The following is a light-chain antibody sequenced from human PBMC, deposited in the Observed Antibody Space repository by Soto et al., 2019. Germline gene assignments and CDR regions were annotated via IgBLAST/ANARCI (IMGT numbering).Light chain of an antibody. CDR1: QSISGS. CDR3: QQYNGFWT. CDR2: EAA. V-gene: IGKV1-5*03. J-gene: IGKJ1*01. Sequence: DIQMTQSPSTLSASVGDRVTITCRASQSISGSLAWYQQKPGKAPKLLIYEAAKLKSEVPSRFSGSGSGTEYTLTISRLQPDDSESYYCQQYNGFWTFGQGTRVEIK.